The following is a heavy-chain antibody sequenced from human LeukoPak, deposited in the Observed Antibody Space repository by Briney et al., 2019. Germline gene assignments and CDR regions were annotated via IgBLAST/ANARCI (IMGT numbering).Heavy chain of an antibody. CDR1: GYSISSGYY. V-gene: IGHV4-38-2*02. J-gene: IGHJ4*02. CDR2: LYLSGST. CDR3: ARDLRYFSL. D-gene: IGHD3-9*01. Sequence: PSETLSLTCTVSGYSISSGYYWGWIPQPPGKGLEWIGSLYLSGSTYYNPSLKSRVTISTDTSKNQFSLKLSSVTAADTAVYYCARDLRYFSLWGQGTLVTVSS.